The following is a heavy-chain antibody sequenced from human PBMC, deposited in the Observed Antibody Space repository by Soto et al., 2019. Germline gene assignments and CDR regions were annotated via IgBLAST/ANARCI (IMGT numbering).Heavy chain of an antibody. CDR3: ARGGRDYSKWPLDY. CDR1: GGSFSGYY. D-gene: IGHD4-4*01. J-gene: IGHJ4*02. CDR2: INHSGST. Sequence: SETLSLTCAVYGGSFSGYYWSWIRQPPGKGLEWIGEINHSGSTNYNPSLKNRVTISVDTSKNQFSLKLSSVTAADTAVYYCARGGRDYSKWPLDYWGQGTLVTVSS. V-gene: IGHV4-34*01.